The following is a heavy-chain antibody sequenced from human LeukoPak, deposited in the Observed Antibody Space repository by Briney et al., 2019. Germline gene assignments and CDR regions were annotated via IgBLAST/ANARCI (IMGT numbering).Heavy chain of an antibody. Sequence: SQTLSLTCTVSGGSISSGGYSWSWIRQHPGKGLEWIGYIYYSGSTYYNPSLKSRVTISVDTSKNQFSLRLSSVTAADTAVYYCAHYYYDSSGFDPWGQGTLVTVSS. J-gene: IGHJ5*02. V-gene: IGHV4-31*03. CDR2: IYYSGST. CDR1: GGSISSGGYS. CDR3: AHYYYDSSGFDP. D-gene: IGHD3-22*01.